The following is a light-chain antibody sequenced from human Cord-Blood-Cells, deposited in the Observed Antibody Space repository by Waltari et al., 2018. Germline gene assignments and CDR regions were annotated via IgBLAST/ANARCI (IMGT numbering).Light chain of an antibody. CDR1: SRDVGSYNL. CDR3: CSYAGSYV. Sequence: QSALTQPASVSGSPGQSLTISCPGTSRDVGSYNLVSWYQQHPGKAPKLMIYEGSKRPSGVSNRFSGSKSGNTASLTISGLQAEDEADYYCCSYAGSYVFGTGTKVTVL. CDR2: EGS. J-gene: IGLJ1*01. V-gene: IGLV2-23*01.